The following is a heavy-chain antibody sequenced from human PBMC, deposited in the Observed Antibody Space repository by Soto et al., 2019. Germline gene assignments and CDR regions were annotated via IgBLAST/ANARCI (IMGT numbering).Heavy chain of an antibody. CDR1: GFILCSYW. V-gene: IGHV3-74*03. CDR2: INSDGRNT. J-gene: IGHJ5*02. CDR3: ARDFMARGRVSNWFDP. Sequence: GGSLKLSCAASGFILCSYWMPWARKTPGKGPVWVARINSDGRNTKYPDSVKGRFTISRDNAKNTLYLQMNSLRAEDTAVYYCARDFMARGRVSNWFDPWGQGTLVTV. D-gene: IGHD3-10*01.